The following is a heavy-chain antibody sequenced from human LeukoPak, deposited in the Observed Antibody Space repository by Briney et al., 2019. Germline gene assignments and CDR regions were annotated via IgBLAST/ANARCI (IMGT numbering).Heavy chain of an antibody. CDR2: IKSSSAYI. D-gene: IGHD5-24*01. V-gene: IGHV3-21*04. CDR3: AKPHRDGYNKGFDAFDI. J-gene: IGHJ3*02. CDR1: GFTFSSYS. Sequence: PGGSLRLSCAASGFTFSSYSMAWVRQAPGRGLEWVSSIKSSSAYIYYADSVKGRFAISRDDARESLYLQMNSLRAEDTAVYYCAKPHRDGYNKGFDAFDIWGQGTMVTVSS.